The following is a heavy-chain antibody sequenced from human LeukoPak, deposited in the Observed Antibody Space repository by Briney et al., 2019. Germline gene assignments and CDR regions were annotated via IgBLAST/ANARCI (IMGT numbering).Heavy chain of an antibody. V-gene: IGHV3-53*01. CDR2: IYSGGST. D-gene: IGHD3-3*01. CDR1: GFTVRSNY. J-gene: IGHJ1*01. Sequence: GWSLRLSCAASGFTVRSNYIIWVRQAPGKGLEWVPVIYSGGSTYYADSVKCRFTISRDNSKNTLYLQMNSVRAEDTAVYYCARVGVGVSQYFQHWGPGTLGTVSS. CDR3: ARVGVGVSQYFQH.